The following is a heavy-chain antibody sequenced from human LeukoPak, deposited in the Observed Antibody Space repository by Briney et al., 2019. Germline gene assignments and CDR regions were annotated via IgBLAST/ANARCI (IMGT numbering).Heavy chain of an antibody. D-gene: IGHD2-15*01. CDR3: ARGGLAASNAPPVN. Sequence: ASVKVSCKASGYTFTSYDINWVRQATGQGLEWMGWMNPNSGNTGYAQKFQGRVTMTRDTSISTAYMELSRLRSDDTAVYYCARGGLAASNAPPVNWGQGTLVTVSS. V-gene: IGHV1-8*01. CDR2: MNPNSGNT. J-gene: IGHJ4*02. CDR1: GYTFTSYD.